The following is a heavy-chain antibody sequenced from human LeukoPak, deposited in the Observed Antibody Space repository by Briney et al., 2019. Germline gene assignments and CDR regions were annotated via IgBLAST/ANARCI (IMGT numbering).Heavy chain of an antibody. CDR3: ARLGLISLNRGGTIDSFDV. CDR1: GYTLTELS. J-gene: IGHJ3*01. Sequence: GASVKVSCKVSGYTLTELSMHWVRQAPGKGLEWMGGFDPEDGETIYAQKFQGRVTMTEDTSTDTAYMELSSLRSEDTAVYYCARLGLISLNRGGTIDSFDVWGQGTMVTVSS. D-gene: IGHD3-10*01. CDR2: FDPEDGET. V-gene: IGHV1-24*01.